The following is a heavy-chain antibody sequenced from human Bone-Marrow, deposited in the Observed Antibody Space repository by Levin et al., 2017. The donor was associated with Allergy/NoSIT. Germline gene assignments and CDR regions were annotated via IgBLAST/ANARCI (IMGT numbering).Heavy chain of an antibody. V-gene: IGHV4-34*01. CDR1: GGGCRGDD. D-gene: IGHD6-19*01. CDR3: ARVRRYSSGWRPRRVAENAFDI. J-gene: IGHJ3*02. CDR2: INHSGST. Sequence: SQTLSLTCAGEGGGCRGDDGSGSRQQPGKGLEWIGEINHSGSTNYNPSLKSRVTISVDTSKNQFSLKLSSVTAADTAVYYCARVRRYSSGWRPRRVAENAFDIWGQGTMVTVSS.